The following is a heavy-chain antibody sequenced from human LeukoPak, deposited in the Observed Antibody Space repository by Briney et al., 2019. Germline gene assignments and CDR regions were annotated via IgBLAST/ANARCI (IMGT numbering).Heavy chain of an antibody. D-gene: IGHD6-13*01. J-gene: IGHJ4*02. Sequence: PGGSLRLSCEGSRYSFDSYAMTWVRQAPGKGLEWVSSINGGGDITYYAESVKGRFTVSRDNSKNTLFLQMNSLRADDTAVFYCAKRYGDSTGWFFDFWGQGSLATVSS. V-gene: IGHV3-23*01. CDR1: RYSFDSYA. CDR3: AKRYGDSTGWFFDF. CDR2: INGGGDIT.